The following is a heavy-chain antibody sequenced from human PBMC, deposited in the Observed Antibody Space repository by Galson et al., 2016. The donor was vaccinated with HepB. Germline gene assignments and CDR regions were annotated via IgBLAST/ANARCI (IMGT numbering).Heavy chain of an antibody. CDR3: TRGYMQTGMNV. J-gene: IGHJ6*02. V-gene: IGHV6-1*01. Sequence: CAISGDSVTNDHTTWHWIRQSPSRGLEWLGRTYSRSTWFKEYSESVRSRITISSDTSRNQFSLQLDSMTPDDAAAYFCTRGYMQTGMNVWGQGTTVIVSS. CDR2: TYSRSTWFK. CDR1: GDSVTNDHTT. D-gene: IGHD3-16*02.